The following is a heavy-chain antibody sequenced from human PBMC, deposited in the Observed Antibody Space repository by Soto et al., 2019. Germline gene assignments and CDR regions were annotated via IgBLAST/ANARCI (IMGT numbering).Heavy chain of an antibody. Sequence: GGSLRLSCAASGFTFSSYGMHWVRQAPGKGLEWVAVISYDGSNKYYADSVKGHVTISADKSISTAYLQWSSLKASDTAMYYCAWSPVGATTRPFDYWGQGTLVTVSS. D-gene: IGHD1-26*01. CDR2: ISYDGSNK. CDR3: AWSPVGATTRPFDY. CDR1: GFTFSSYG. V-gene: IGHV3-30*03. J-gene: IGHJ4*02.